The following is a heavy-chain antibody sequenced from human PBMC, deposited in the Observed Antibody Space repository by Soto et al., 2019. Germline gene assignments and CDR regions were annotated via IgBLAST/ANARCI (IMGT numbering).Heavy chain of an antibody. Sequence: PGGSLRLSCAASGFTFSNYAMNWVRQAPGKGLEWVSTISGRGGSTYYADSVKRRFTISRDNTKNILYLQMNSLRADDTAVYYSAKPTMTFVVLRLDSWGQGTLVTVSS. V-gene: IGHV3-23*01. D-gene: IGHD3-22*01. CDR2: ISGRGGST. J-gene: IGHJ5*01. CDR3: AKPTMTFVVLRLDS. CDR1: GFTFSNYA.